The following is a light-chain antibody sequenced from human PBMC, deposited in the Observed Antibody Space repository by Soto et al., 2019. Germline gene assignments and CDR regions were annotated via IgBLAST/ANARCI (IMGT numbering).Light chain of an antibody. CDR3: QQYNNWTPWT. Sequence: ILMTQSPATLSVSTGERATLSCRASQSVSSNLAWYQQNPGQAPRLLIYGASPRATGIPARFSGSGSGTECTPNISSLQSEDFAVYYCQQYNNWTPWTFGQGPQGESK. CDR1: QSVSSN. V-gene: IGKV3-15*01. CDR2: GAS. J-gene: IGKJ1*01.